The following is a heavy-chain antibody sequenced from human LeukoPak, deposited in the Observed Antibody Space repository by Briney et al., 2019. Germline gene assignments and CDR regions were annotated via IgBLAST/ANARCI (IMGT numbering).Heavy chain of an antibody. Sequence: SETLSLTCTVSGYSISSGYYWGWIRQPPGKGLEWIGRIYTSGSTNYNPSLKSRVTMSVDTSKNQFSLKLSSVTAADTAVYYCARAPMYSSSWYGYYYMDVWGKGTTVTVSS. J-gene: IGHJ6*03. V-gene: IGHV4-38-2*02. CDR1: GYSISSGYY. CDR2: IYTSGST. D-gene: IGHD6-13*01. CDR3: ARAPMYSSSWYGYYYMDV.